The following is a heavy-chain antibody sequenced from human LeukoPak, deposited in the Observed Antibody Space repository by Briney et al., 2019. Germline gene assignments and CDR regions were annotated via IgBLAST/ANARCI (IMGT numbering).Heavy chain of an antibody. V-gene: IGHV3-53*01. CDR2: IYSGGST. CDR3: ARVEMATMNFDY. J-gene: IGHJ4*02. D-gene: IGHD5-24*01. CDR1: GFTVSSNY. Sequence: PGGSLRLSCAASGFTVSSNYMSWVRQAPGKGLEWVSVIYSGGSTYYADSVKGRLTISRDNSKNTLYLQMNSLRAEDTAVYYCARVEMATMNFDYWGQGTLVTVSS.